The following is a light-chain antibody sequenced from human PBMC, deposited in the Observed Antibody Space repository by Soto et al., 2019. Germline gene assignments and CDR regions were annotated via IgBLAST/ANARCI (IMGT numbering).Light chain of an antibody. Sequence: DIQMTQSPSSLSASVGDRVTITCRASQSISSWLAWYQQKPGKAPKLLIYKASNLERGVPSRFSGSGSGTEFTLTISSLQPDDFATYYCQQYDSYPAFGQGTKVDI. V-gene: IGKV1-5*03. CDR2: KAS. CDR1: QSISSW. CDR3: QQYDSYPA. J-gene: IGKJ1*01.